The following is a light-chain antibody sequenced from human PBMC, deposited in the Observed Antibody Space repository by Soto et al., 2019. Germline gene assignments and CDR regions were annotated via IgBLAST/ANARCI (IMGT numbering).Light chain of an antibody. Sequence: EVVLTQSPATLSLSPGERATLSCRASQSVSNYLVWYQQKPGQAPRLLIYDASNRAAGIPVRFSGSGSGTDFTLTISNLEPEDFALYYCQHRSNWPSTFGQGTRLEI. V-gene: IGKV3-11*01. CDR1: QSVSNY. CDR2: DAS. J-gene: IGKJ5*01. CDR3: QHRSNWPST.